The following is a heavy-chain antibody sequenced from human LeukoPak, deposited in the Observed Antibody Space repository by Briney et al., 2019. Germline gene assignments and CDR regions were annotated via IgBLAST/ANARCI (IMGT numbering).Heavy chain of an antibody. V-gene: IGHV4-4*07. CDR1: GGSISTFY. J-gene: IGHJ5*02. Sequence: SETLSLTCTVSGGSISTFYWTWIRQPAGKGLEWIGRINNSGSTSYNPSLRSRVSMSVDRSKNQFSVTLSSVTAADTAVYFCAREGGDPRWLDPWGQGTLVTVSS. CDR2: INNSGST. CDR3: AREGGDPRWLDP. D-gene: IGHD6-25*01.